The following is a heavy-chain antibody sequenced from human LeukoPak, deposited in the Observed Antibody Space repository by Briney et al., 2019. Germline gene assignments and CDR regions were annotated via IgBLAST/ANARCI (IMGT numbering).Heavy chain of an antibody. J-gene: IGHJ6*03. CDR3: ARLSDYYMDV. CDR2: IYPGDSDT. CDR1: GYTFTSYW. Sequence: GESLKISCKGSGYTFTSYWIGWVRQMPGKGLECMGTIYPGDSDTKYSPSFQGQVTISVDNSISTAYLQWSSLKASDTAVYYCARLSDYYMDVWGKGTTVTVS. V-gene: IGHV5-51*01.